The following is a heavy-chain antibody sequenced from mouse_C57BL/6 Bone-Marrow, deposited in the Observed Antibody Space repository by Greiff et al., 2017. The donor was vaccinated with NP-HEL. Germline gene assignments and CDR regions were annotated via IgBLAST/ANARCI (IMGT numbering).Heavy chain of an antibody. J-gene: IGHJ2*01. CDR3: ATTVPDY. CDR2: IHPNSGST. D-gene: IGHD1-1*01. CDR1: GYTFTSYW. V-gene: IGHV1-64*01. Sequence: QVHVKQSGAELVKPGASVKLSCKASGYTFTSYWMHWVKQRPGQGLEWIGMIHPNSGSTNYNEKFKSKATLTVDKSSSTAYMQLSSLTSEDSAVYYCATTVPDYWGQGTTLTVSS.